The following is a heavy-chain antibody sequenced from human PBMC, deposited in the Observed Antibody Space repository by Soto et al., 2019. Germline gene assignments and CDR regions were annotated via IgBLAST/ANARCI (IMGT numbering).Heavy chain of an antibody. Sequence: SETLSLTCTVSGGSISSGGYYWSWIRQHPGKGLEWIGYIYYSGSTYYNPSLKSRVTISVDTSKNQFSLKLSSVTAADTAVYYCARLKITSGGVIVPGQVFGYWGQGSLVTGSS. CDR2: IYYSGST. V-gene: IGHV4-31*03. CDR1: GGSISSGGYY. CDR3: ARLKITSGGVIVPGQVFGY. J-gene: IGHJ4*02. D-gene: IGHD3-16*02.